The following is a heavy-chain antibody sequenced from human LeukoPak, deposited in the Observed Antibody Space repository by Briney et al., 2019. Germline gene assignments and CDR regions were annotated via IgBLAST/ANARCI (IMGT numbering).Heavy chain of an antibody. J-gene: IGHJ4*02. CDR2: LNSNGGGT. CDR1: GFTFGSYA. CDR3: AKATYTGSFPYFDY. Sequence: PGGSLRLSCAASGFTFGSYAMSWVRQAPGKGPEWLSSLNSNGGGTYYSDSVKGRFTISRDNSKNTLYLQMNGLSPEDTAVYYCAKATYTGSFPYFDYWGQGTLVTVSS. V-gene: IGHV3-23*01. D-gene: IGHD1-26*01.